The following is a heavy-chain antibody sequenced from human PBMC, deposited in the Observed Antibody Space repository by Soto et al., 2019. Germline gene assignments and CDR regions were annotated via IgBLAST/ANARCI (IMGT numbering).Heavy chain of an antibody. CDR1: GGSISSGGYY. D-gene: IGHD3-22*01. CDR3: ARDGEYYYDSSGYYANYGMDV. J-gene: IGHJ6*02. CDR2: IYYSGST. V-gene: IGHV4-31*03. Sequence: PSETLSLTCTVSGGSISSGGYYWSWIRQHPGKGLEWIGYIYYSGSTYYNPSLKSRVTISVDTSKNQFSLKLSSVTAADTAVYYCARDGEYYYDSSGYYANYGMDVWGQGTTVTVSS.